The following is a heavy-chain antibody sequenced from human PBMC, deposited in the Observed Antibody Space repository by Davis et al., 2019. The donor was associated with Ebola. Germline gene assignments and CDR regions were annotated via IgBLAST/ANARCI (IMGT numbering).Heavy chain of an antibody. CDR2: ISAYNGNT. Sequence: ASVKVSRQASGCTFSSYAISWVRQAPGQGLEWMGWISAYNGNTNYAQKLQGRVTMTRDTSISTAYMELSRLRSDDTAVYYCARGYCSGGSCQLDYWGQGTPVTVSS. V-gene: IGHV1-18*01. CDR1: GCTFSSYA. D-gene: IGHD2-15*01. J-gene: IGHJ4*02. CDR3: ARGYCSGGSCQLDY.